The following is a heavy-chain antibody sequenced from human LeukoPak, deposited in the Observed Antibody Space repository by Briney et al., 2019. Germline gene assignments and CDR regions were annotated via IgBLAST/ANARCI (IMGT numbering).Heavy chain of an antibody. CDR3: ARGDTAMDEFDY. V-gene: IGHV1-3*01. CDR2: INAGNGNT. CDR1: GYTFTSYA. D-gene: IGHD5-18*01. Sequence: VSVKVSCKASGYTFTSYAMHWVRQAPGQRLEWMGWINAGNGNTKYSQKFQGRVTITRDTSASTAYMELSSLRSEDTAVYYCARGDTAMDEFDYWGQGTLVTVSS. J-gene: IGHJ4*02.